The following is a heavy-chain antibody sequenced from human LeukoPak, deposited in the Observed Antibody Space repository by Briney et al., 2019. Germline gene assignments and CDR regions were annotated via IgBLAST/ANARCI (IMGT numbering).Heavy chain of an antibody. J-gene: IGHJ4*02. CDR2: INSDGIIT. D-gene: IGHD3-10*01. V-gene: IGHV3-74*01. Sequence: GGSLRLSCAASGFSFSSRWMDWVRQSPGNGLVWVSRINSDGIITTYADSVRGRFTISRDNAKNTLYLQMNSLRDEDTAVYYCVRDLGPGDYWGQGTLVTVSA. CDR1: GFSFSSRW. CDR3: VRDLGPGDY.